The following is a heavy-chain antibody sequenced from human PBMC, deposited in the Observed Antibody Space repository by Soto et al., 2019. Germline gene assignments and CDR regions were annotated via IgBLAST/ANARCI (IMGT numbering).Heavy chain of an antibody. J-gene: IGHJ6*02. CDR3: ARDPPVITMVRGSDYYGMDV. Sequence: GGSLRLSCAASGFTFSSYGMHWVRQAPGKGLEWVAVIWYDGSNKYYADSVKGRFTISRDNSKNTLYLQMNSLRAEDTAVYYCARDPPVITMVRGSDYYGMDVWGQGTTVTVSS. V-gene: IGHV3-33*01. CDR1: GFTFSSYG. D-gene: IGHD3-10*01. CDR2: IWYDGSNK.